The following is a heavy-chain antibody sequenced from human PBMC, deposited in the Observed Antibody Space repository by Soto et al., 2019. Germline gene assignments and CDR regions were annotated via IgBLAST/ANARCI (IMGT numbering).Heavy chain of an antibody. CDR1: GYTFTSYG. CDR2: ISAYNGNT. CDR3: ARLQPNIAVAGWFDP. V-gene: IGHV1-18*01. J-gene: IGHJ5*02. D-gene: IGHD6-19*01. Sequence: GASVKVSCKASGYTFTSYGISWVRQAPGQGLEWMGWISAYNGNTNYAQKLQGRVTMTTDTSTSTAYMELRSLRSDDTAVYYCARLQPNIAVAGWFDPWGQGTLVTVSS.